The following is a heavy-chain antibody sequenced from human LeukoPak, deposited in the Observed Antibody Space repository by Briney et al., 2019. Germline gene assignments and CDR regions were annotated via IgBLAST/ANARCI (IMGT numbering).Heavy chain of an antibody. J-gene: IGHJ4*02. V-gene: IGHV3-30*18. CDR3: AKTGDYAGYFDY. CDR2: ISYDGSNK. Sequence: SLRLSCAASGFTFSSYGMHWVRKAPGKGLEWVAVISYDGSNKYYADSVKGRFTISSDNSKNTLYLQMNSLRAEDTAVYYCAKTGDYAGYFDYWGQGTLVTVSS. D-gene: IGHD4-17*01. CDR1: GFTFSSYG.